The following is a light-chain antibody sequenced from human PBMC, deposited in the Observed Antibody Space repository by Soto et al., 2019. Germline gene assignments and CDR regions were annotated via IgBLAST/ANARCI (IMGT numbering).Light chain of an antibody. Sequence: DIQMTQSPSTQSASVGDRVTITCRASQSISSWLAWYQQKPGKAPKLLIYDASSLESGVPSRFSGSGSGTEFTLTISSLQPDDFATYFCQQGYSTPTFGQGTRLEIK. CDR3: QQGYSTPT. CDR1: QSISSW. CDR2: DAS. J-gene: IGKJ5*01. V-gene: IGKV1-5*01.